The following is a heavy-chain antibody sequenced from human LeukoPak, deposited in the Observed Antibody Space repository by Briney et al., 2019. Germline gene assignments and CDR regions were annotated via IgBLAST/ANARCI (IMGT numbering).Heavy chain of an antibody. D-gene: IGHD6-13*01. CDR1: GFTFSSYA. CDR3: AKGSGINHYNWFDP. J-gene: IGHJ5*02. CDR2: ISDSGGST. V-gene: IGHV3-23*01. Sequence: GGSLRLSCAASGFTFSSYAMNWVRQAPGKGLEWVSGISDSGGSTFYADSVTGRFTISRDNSKNTLHLQMNSLRADDTALYYCAKGSGINHYNWFDPWGRGTLVTVSS.